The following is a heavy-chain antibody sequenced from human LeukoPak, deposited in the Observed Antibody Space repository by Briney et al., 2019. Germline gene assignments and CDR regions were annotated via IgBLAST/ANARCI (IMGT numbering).Heavy chain of an antibody. D-gene: IGHD4-23*01. CDR1: GFTFSSYS. V-gene: IGHV3-48*04. CDR3: ARGREDYGGNFLAFDI. J-gene: IGHJ3*02. Sequence: GGSLRLSCAASGFTFSSYSMNWVRQAPGKGLEWVSYISSSSSTIYYADSVKGRFTISRDNAKNSLYLQMNSLRAEDTAVYYCARGREDYGGNFLAFDIWGKGTKVIVSS. CDR2: ISSSSSTI.